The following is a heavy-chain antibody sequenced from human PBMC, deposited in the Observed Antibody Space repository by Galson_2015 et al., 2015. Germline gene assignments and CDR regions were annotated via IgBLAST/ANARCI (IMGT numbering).Heavy chain of an antibody. CDR3: ARLSSSSTPGDY. D-gene: IGHD6-6*01. CDR1: GGSFSGYY. Sequence: LSLTCAVSGGSFSGYYWSWIRQPPGKGLEWIGEINHSGSTNYNPSLKSRVTISVDTSKNQFSLKLSSVTAADTAVYYCARLSSSSTPGDYWGQGTLVTVSS. CDR2: INHSGST. V-gene: IGHV4-34*01. J-gene: IGHJ4*02.